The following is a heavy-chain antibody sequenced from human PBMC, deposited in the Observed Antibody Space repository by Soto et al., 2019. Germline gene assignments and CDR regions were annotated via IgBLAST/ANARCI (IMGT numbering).Heavy chain of an antibody. J-gene: IGHJ3*01. CDR1: GDSISGYY. CDR2: IYSSGNA. Sequence: QVQLQESGPGLVKPSETVSLICTVSGDSISGYYWSWSRQPAGKGLEWIGRIYSSGNANYNPSLKSRGRMSVDMSKNQFSLKVTSVTDADTAMYSGARGDVFALWGQGTKVTVAS. CDR3: ARGDVFAL. V-gene: IGHV4-4*07.